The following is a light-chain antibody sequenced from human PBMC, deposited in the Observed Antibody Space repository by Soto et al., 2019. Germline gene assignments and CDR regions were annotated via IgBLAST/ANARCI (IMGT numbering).Light chain of an antibody. CDR1: SSDVGAYDY. Sequence: QSALTQPASVSVSPGQSITISCTGTSSDVGAYDYVSWYQQHPDKAPKLMIYEVSNRPSGVSNRFSGSKSVNTATLTTPGLQAEDEADYYCSSYTSSTTRVFGTGTKVPVL. CDR3: SSYTSSTTRV. V-gene: IGLV2-14*03. CDR2: EVS. J-gene: IGLJ1*01.